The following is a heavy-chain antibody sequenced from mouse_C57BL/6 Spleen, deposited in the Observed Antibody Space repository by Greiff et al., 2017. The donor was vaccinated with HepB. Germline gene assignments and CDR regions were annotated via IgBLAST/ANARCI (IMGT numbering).Heavy chain of an antibody. D-gene: IGHD1-1*01. CDR1: GFNIKNTY. Sequence: EVQLQESVAELVRPGASVKLSCTASGFNIKNTYMHWVKQRPEQGLEWIGRIDPANGNTKYAPKFQGKATITADTSSHTAYLQLSSLTSEDTAIYYCARWSTVVATRDYAMDYWGQGTSVTVSS. J-gene: IGHJ4*01. CDR2: IDPANGNT. V-gene: IGHV14-3*01. CDR3: ARWSTVVATRDYAMDY.